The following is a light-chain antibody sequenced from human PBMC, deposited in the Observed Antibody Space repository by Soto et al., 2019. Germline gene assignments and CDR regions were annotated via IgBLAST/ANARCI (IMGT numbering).Light chain of an antibody. CDR1: QSVNAN. V-gene: IGKV3-15*01. CDR3: LQYNDWPRT. Sequence: EIVMTQSPATLSVSPGERVTLSCRASQSVNANLAWYQQKSGRAPSLFIYDASTRATDIPGRFSGSGSGREFTLTISSLQPEDFAVYYCLQYNDWPRTFGQGTKVEIK. J-gene: IGKJ1*01. CDR2: DAS.